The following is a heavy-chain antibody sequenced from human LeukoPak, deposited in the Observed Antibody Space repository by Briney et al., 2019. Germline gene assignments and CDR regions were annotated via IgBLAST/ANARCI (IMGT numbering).Heavy chain of an antibody. V-gene: IGHV3-23*01. D-gene: IGHD2-2*01. J-gene: IGHJ4*02. CDR2: ISGSGGST. CDR3: ARGGPAASFDY. Sequence: GGSLRLSCAASGVTFSSYAMSWVRQAPGKGLEWVSSISGSGGSTYYADSVKGRFTISRDNSKNTLYLQMNSLRAEDTAVYYCARGGPAASFDYWGQGTLVTVSS. CDR1: GVTFSSYA.